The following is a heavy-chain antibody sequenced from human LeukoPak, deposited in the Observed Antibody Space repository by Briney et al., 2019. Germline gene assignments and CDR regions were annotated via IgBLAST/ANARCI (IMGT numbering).Heavy chain of an antibody. D-gene: IGHD5-24*01. CDR2: ISGSGSST. CDR3: AKGAVEMATIVFDY. Sequence: GGSLRLSCTTSGFTFSSYAMSWVRQAPGKGLEWVSGISGSGSSTYYADSVKGRFTISRDNSKNTLYLQMNSLRADDTAVYYCAKGAVEMATIVFDYWGQGTLVSVSS. CDR1: GFTFSSYA. V-gene: IGHV3-23*01. J-gene: IGHJ4*02.